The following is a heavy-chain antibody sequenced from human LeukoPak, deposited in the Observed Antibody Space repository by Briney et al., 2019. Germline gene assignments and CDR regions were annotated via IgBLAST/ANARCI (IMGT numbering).Heavy chain of an antibody. CDR2: IYYSGST. J-gene: IGHJ4*02. D-gene: IGHD6-19*01. Sequence: PSETLSLTCTVSGGSLSSGGYYWGWIRQHPGKGLEWIGYIYYSGSTYHNPSLKSRVTISVDTSKNQFSLKLSSVTAADTAVYYCARQIAVAVTAPFFDYWGQGTLVTVSS. CDR1: GGSLSSGGYY. CDR3: ARQIAVAVTAPFFDY. V-gene: IGHV4-31*03.